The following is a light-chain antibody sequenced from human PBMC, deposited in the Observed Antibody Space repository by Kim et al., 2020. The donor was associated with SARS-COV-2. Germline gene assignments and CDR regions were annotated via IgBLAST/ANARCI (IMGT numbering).Light chain of an antibody. CDR3: QSYDSSNQV. Sequence: GTTLTISCTRSSGSIASNYVQWYQQRPGSAPTTVIYEDNQRPSGVPDRFSGSIDSSSNSASLTISGLKTEGEADYYCQSYDSSNQVFGGGTQLTVL. CDR2: EDN. V-gene: IGLV6-57*03. J-gene: IGLJ2*01. CDR1: SGSIASNY.